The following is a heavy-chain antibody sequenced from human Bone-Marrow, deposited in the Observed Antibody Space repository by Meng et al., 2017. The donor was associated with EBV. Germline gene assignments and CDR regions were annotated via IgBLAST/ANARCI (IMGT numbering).Heavy chain of an antibody. CDR1: GGSFSGYY. CDR2: INHSGST. Sequence: QAQLQPWGAGLLKPSETLSLTCAVYGGSFSGYYWSWIRQPPGKGLEWIGEINHSGSTNYNPSLKSRVTISVDTSKNQFSLKLSSVTAADTAVYYCASWASSIAARPPYYWGQGTLVTVSS. CDR3: ASWASSIAARPPYY. D-gene: IGHD6-6*01. V-gene: IGHV4-34*01. J-gene: IGHJ4*02.